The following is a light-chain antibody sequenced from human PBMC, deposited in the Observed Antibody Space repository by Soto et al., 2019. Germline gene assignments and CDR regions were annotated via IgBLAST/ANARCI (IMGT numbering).Light chain of an antibody. CDR3: QHRRVWPVS. CDR1: QSMGSN. CDR2: GAS. Sequence: EIVMTQSPATMSVSPGERATLSCRASQSMGSNVAWYQQKPGQAPRLLIYGASTRAAGIPARFSGSGSGTEFTLTITSLQSEDFAVYYCQHRRVWPVSFGQGTRLEIK. J-gene: IGKJ5*01. V-gene: IGKV3-15*01.